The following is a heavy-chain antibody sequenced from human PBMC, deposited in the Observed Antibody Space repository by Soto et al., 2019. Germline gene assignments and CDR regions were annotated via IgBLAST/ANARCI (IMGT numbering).Heavy chain of an antibody. V-gene: IGHV3-43*01. D-gene: IGHD6-6*01. CDR1: GFTFDDYT. CDR2: ISWDGGST. J-gene: IGHJ6*02. Sequence: GGSLRLSCAASGFTFDDYTMHWVRQAPGKGLEWVSLISWDGGSTYYADSVKGRFTISRDNSKNSLYLQMNSLRTEDTALYYCAKGPYSSSSYYYYGMDVWGQGTTVTVSS. CDR3: AKGPYSSSSYYYYGMDV.